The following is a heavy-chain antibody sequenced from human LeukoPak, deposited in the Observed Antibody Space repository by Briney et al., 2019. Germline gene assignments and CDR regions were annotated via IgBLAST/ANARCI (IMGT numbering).Heavy chain of an antibody. CDR2: ISSSSSTI. D-gene: IGHD2-21*02. CDR1: GFTFRQYS. V-gene: IGHV3-48*02. CDR3: ARGRAYCGGDCYSGWFDP. J-gene: IGHJ5*02. Sequence: GGSLRLSCAASGFTFRQYSMNWVRQAPGKGLEWVSYISSSSSTIYYADSVKGRFSISRDNAKNSLYLQMNSLRDEDTAVYYCARGRAYCGGDCYSGWFDPWGQGTLVTVSS.